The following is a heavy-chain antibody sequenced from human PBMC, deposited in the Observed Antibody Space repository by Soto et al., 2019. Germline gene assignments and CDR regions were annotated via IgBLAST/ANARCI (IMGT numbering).Heavy chain of an antibody. CDR2: VSHDGRNK. CDR3: ADGGRPWLFTSDFNY. J-gene: IGHJ4*02. V-gene: IGHV3-30*03. D-gene: IGHD6-19*01. Sequence: VQLVESGGGVVQPGRSLRLSCAASGFTFSDYAMHWVRQAPGKGLEWVAVVSHDGRNKYYADSVKGRFTISRDSSKNKSSLEMTSVRAEDTAVYYGADGGRPWLFTSDFNYWGQGALVTVSS. CDR1: GFTFSDYA.